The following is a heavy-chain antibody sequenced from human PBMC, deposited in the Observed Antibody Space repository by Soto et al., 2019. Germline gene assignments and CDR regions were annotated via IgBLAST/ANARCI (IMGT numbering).Heavy chain of an antibody. V-gene: IGHV2-5*02. Sequence: QITLKESGPTLVKPTQTLTLTCTFSGFSLSSTRMSVGWIRQPPGKALEWLALIYWDDDKRYSPFLKSRLTITKDTSKNQLVLTMSNMDPVDTARYYCAHIVVAGLGYYFDYWGQGTLVTVPS. D-gene: IGHD6-19*01. CDR1: GFSLSSTRMS. J-gene: IGHJ4*02. CDR3: AHIVVAGLGYYFDY. CDR2: IYWDDDK.